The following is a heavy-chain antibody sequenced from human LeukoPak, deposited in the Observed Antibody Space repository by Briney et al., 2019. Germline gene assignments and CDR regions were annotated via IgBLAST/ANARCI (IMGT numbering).Heavy chain of an antibody. J-gene: IGHJ4*02. V-gene: IGHV3-7*03. D-gene: IGHD6-13*01. CDR3: VKNSGWYCLDY. CDR2: INQNGGQS. CDR1: GFSFSNYW. Sequence: GGTLRLSCEASGFSFSNYWMTWVRQAPGKGLEWVADINQNGGQSYYVDSVKGRFTLSRDNAKNSLFLQLNSLRAEDTAVYYCVKNSGWYCLDYWGQGITVIVSS.